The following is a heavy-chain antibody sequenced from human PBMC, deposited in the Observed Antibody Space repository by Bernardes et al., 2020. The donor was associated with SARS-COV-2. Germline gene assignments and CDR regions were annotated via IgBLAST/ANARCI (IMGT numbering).Heavy chain of an antibody. D-gene: IGHD2-2*01. V-gene: IGHV5-51*01. Sequence: GESLKISCQGSGYNFSDYLIGWVRPKPGEGLELMGIIFPGYSDRRYSPSFEAQVPMSVDNSISTAYLHWSSLKASDTAMYYCARHAAERYCSSSNTCYEGPNWFDPWGQGTLVTVSS. CDR2: IFPGYSDR. CDR3: ARHAAERYCSSSNTCYEGPNWFDP. CDR1: GYNFSDYL. J-gene: IGHJ5*02.